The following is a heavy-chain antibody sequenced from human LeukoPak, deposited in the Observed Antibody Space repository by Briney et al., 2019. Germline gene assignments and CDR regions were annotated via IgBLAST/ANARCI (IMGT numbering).Heavy chain of an antibody. V-gene: IGHV3-49*03. CDR3: TRVPIRTVTMVIVVREHDAFDI. D-gene: IGHD3-22*01. Sequence: GGSLRLSCTASGFSFGDYAMTWFRQAPGKGLEWVGFIRAKAYGGTTEYAASVRGRFTISRDDSKSIAYLQMNSLQTEDTAVYFCTRVPIRTVTMVIVVREHDAFDIWGQGTMVTVSS. CDR2: IRAKAYGGTT. CDR1: GFSFGDYA. J-gene: IGHJ3*02.